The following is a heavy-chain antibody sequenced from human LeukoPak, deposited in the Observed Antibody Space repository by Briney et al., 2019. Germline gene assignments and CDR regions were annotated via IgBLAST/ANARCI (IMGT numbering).Heavy chain of an antibody. J-gene: IGHJ4*02. D-gene: IGHD5-24*01. CDR2: LSYTGKT. V-gene: IGHV4-59*02. CDR3: SEGYFEPFDH. Sequence: SETLSLTCLVSGASVSSSHWNWIRQLPGKGLEWIGCLSYTGKTDYNPSLTSRVTISLDTSKNQVSLKLKSLTAADTAVYYCSEGYFEPFDHWGQGISVTVS. CDR1: GASVSSSH.